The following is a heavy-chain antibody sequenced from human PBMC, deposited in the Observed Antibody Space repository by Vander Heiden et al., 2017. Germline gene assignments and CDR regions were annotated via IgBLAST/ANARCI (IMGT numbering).Heavy chain of an antibody. CDR3: AKDRIVVVVAATPYFDY. J-gene: IGHJ4*02. CDR1: GFTFSSYA. Sequence: EVPLLESGACLVQPGGSLRLSCAASGFTFSSYAMSWVRQAPGKGLGWVSAISGSGGSTYYADSVKGRFTISRDNSKNTLYLQMNSLRAEDTAVYYCAKDRIVVVVAATPYFDYWGQGTLVTVSS. D-gene: IGHD2-15*01. CDR2: ISGSGGST. V-gene: IGHV3-23*01.